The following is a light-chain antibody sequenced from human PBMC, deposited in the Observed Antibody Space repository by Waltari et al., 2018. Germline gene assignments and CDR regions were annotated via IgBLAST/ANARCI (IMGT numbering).Light chain of an antibody. V-gene: IGLV4-69*01. Sequence: QLVLTQSPSASASLGPPVTLTCTLSSGHSSNITAWLQQQPGKGPRYLMQVNSDGSHRKGEEIPDRFSGSSSGAERYLTHSSLQFEEEADYYCETGGHGTWVFGGGTKLPVL. CDR2: VNSDGSH. CDR1: SGHSSNI. CDR3: ETGGHGTWV. J-gene: IGLJ3*02.